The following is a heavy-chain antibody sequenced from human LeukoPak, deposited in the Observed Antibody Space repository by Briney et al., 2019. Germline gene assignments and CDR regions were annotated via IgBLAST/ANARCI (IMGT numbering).Heavy chain of an antibody. V-gene: IGHV5-51*01. Sequence: GESLQISCQGSGYSFTSYWIGWVRQLPGKGLEWMGIICPGSSDTNYSPSFQGQVTFSADKSINTAYLQWSSLKASDSAIYYCARRDYYNNIATIAAFDYWGQGTLVTVSS. CDR3: ARRDYYNNIATIAAFDY. D-gene: IGHD3-10*01. CDR2: ICPGSSDT. J-gene: IGHJ4*02. CDR1: GYSFTSYW.